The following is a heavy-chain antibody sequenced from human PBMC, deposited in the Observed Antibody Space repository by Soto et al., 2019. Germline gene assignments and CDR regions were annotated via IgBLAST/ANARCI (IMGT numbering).Heavy chain of an antibody. J-gene: IGHJ1*01. V-gene: IGHV3-23*01. D-gene: IGHD3-9*01. CDR1: EFTFSSYA. CDR3: AKDVHYDILTGIEYFHH. CDR2: ISGTGRVT. Sequence: EVQLLESGGGLVQPGGSLKLSCAASEFTFSSYAMSWVRQAPGKGLEWVSGISGTGRVTNYAESVKGRFTISRDNPKSTLFLPMNSLRPEDTAVYYCAKDVHYDILTGIEYFHHWGQGTLVTVSS.